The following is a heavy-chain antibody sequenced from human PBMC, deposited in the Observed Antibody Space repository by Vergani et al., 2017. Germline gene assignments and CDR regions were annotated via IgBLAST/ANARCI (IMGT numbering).Heavy chain of an antibody. J-gene: IGHJ6*02. CDR1: GFTFSDFS. CDR3: ARDCTSGDYPDNYGMDV. CDR2: IGSSGPYI. V-gene: IGHV3-21*06. D-gene: IGHD2-8*01. Sequence: EVHLLESGGGLIQPGGSLRLSCAASGFTFSDFSMSWVRQAPGKGLEWVAFIGSSGPYINYADSVKGRFIISRDNTNNSLFLQLRSLRAEDAAVYYCARDCTSGDYPDNYGMDVWGQGATVTVSS.